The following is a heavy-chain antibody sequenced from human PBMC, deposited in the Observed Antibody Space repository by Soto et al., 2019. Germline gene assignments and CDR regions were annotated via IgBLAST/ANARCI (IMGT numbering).Heavy chain of an antibody. CDR2: IWYDGSNK. CDR1: RFTFSSYG. J-gene: IGHJ2*01. Sequence: QVQLVESGGGVVQPGRSLRLSCAASRFTFSSYGMHWVRQAPGKGLEWVAVIWYDGSNKYYADSVKGRFTISRDNSKNTLYLQMNSLRAEDTAVYYCARDTAARSYWYFDLWGRGTLVTVSS. CDR3: ARDTAARSYWYFDL. D-gene: IGHD6-6*01. V-gene: IGHV3-33*01.